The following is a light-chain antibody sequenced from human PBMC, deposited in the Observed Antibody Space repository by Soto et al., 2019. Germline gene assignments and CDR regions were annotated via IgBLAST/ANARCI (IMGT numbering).Light chain of an antibody. CDR2: GAS. V-gene: IGKV3-20*01. CDR1: QSVSSNY. CDR3: QQYGSSPTWT. Sequence: ESVLTQSPGTLSLSPGERATLSCRASQSVSSNYLAWYQQKPGQAPRLLIYGASTRATGIPDRFSGSGSGTDFTLTIISLEPEDSAVYYCQQYGSSPTWTFGQGTKVEIK. J-gene: IGKJ1*01.